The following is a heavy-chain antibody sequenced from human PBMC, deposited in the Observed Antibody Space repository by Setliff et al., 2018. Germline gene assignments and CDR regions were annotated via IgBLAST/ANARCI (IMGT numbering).Heavy chain of an antibody. CDR1: GLTFRTYA. V-gene: IGHV3-23*01. CDR2: TTGSGGDR. CDR3: ARSRYTNRWYEMSAMDV. Sequence: GGSLRLSCAASGLTFRTYAMSWVRQAPGKGLEWVSSTTGSGGDRDYADSVKGRFTISRDNSKNTLYLQMNSLRAEDTAVYYCARSRYTNRWYEMSAMDVWGKGTTVTAP. D-gene: IGHD6-13*01. J-gene: IGHJ6*03.